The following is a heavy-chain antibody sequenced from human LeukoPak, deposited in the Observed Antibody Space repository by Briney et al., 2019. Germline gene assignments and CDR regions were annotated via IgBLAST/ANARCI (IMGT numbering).Heavy chain of an antibody. CDR3: ASSDGSGSYYNLDAFDI. D-gene: IGHD3-10*01. CDR2: VIPIFGTA. CDR1: GGTFSSYA. V-gene: IGHV1-69*06. J-gene: IGHJ3*02. Sequence: PVKVSRKASGGTFSSYAISWVRQAPGQGLEWVGGVIPIFGTANYAQKFQGRVTITADKSTSTAYMELSSLRSEDTAVYYCASSDGSGSYYNLDAFDIWGQGTMVTVSS.